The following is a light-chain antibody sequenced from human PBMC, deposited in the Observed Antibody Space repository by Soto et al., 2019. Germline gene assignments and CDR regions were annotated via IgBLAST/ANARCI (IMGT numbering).Light chain of an antibody. CDR3: LQDYNYPRA. Sequence: AIQMTQSRSSLSASVGDRVTITCRASQGIRNDLGWYQQEPGKAPKLLIYAASSLQSGVPSRFSGSGSGTDFTLTISSMQPEDFVTYYCLQDYNYPRAFGGCTKV. CDR2: AAS. J-gene: IGKJ4*01. CDR1: QGIRND. V-gene: IGKV1-6*01.